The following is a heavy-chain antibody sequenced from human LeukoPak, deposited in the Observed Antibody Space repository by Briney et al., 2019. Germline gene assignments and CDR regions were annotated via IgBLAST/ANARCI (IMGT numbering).Heavy chain of an antibody. D-gene: IGHD3-10*01. CDR2: IHPNSGDT. V-gene: IGHV1-2*02. CDR3: AREASGSGGCDY. CDR1: GFTFTDYF. Sequence: APVKVSCKTSGFTFTDYFIHWVRQAPGQGLEYMGWIHPNSGDTKSVQKFQGRVTMTRDTSISTAYMELSRLRSDDTAIFYCAREASGSGGCDYWGQGALVTVSS. J-gene: IGHJ4*02.